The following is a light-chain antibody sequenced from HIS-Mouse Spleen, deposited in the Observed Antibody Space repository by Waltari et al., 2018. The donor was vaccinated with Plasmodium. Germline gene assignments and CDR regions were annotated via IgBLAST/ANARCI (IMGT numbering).Light chain of an antibody. V-gene: IGLV3-1*01. CDR1: KLGDQY. CDR2: QDS. CDR3: QAWDSSTVV. Sequence: SYELTQPPSVSVSPGQTASIPFSGDKLGDQYACLYQQNPGQSPLLVIDQDSKLPSGLPERFAGSNSGNTATLTISGTQAMDEADYYCQAWDSSTVVFGGGTKLTVL. J-gene: IGLJ2*01.